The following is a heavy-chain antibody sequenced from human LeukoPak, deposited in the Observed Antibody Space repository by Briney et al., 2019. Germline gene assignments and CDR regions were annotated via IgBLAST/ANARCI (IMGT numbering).Heavy chain of an antibody. CDR2: GHYTGRS. Sequence: PSETLSLTCTVSGASFNSYYWSWIRLPPGKGLEWIGFGHYTGRSNYNPSLKSRVTISVDTSKNQFSLKLSSVTAADTAVYYCARHDNRGYYSLQYWGEGALVTVSS. V-gene: IGHV4-59*08. CDR3: ARHDNRGYYSLQY. J-gene: IGHJ4*02. D-gene: IGHD3-22*01. CDR1: GASFNSYY.